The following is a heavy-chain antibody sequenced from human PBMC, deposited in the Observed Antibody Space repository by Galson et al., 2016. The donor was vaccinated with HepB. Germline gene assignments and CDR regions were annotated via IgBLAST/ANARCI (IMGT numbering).Heavy chain of an antibody. Sequence: SLRLSCAASGFTFGAYSMNWVRQAPGKGLEWISYINGSSTTLYYADSVKGRFTISRDNAKNSLYLQMNSLRDEDTAVYFCATGRITISLGGFLWGQGTTVIVSS. CDR2: INGSSTTL. V-gene: IGHV3-48*02. CDR1: GFTFGAYS. D-gene: IGHD3-3*01. J-gene: IGHJ6*02. CDR3: ATGRITISLGGFL.